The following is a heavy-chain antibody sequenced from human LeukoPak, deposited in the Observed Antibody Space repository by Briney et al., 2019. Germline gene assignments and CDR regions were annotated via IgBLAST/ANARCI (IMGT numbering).Heavy chain of an antibody. CDR1: GFTVSSNY. V-gene: IGHV3-53*01. CDR3: ARSLVPAATFDY. CDR2: IYSGGST. D-gene: IGHD2-2*01. J-gene: IGHJ4*02. Sequence: GGSLRLSCAASGFTVSSNYMSWVRQAPGKGLEWVSVIYSGGSTYYADSVKGRFTISRDNSKNTLYLQMNSLRAKDTAVYYCARSLVPAATFDYWGQGTLVTVSS.